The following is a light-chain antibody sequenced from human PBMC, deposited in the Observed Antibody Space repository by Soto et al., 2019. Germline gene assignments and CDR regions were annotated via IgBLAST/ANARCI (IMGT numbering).Light chain of an antibody. CDR1: SSKIGSNY. V-gene: IGLV1-47*01. J-gene: IGLJ1*01. CDR3: AAWDDSLSALYV. Sequence: QSVLTQPPSASGTPGQRVTISCSGRSSKIGSNYVYWYQQLPGTAPKLLIYRNNQRPSGVPDRFAGSKSGTSASLAISGLRSEVEADYYCAAWDDSLSALYVFGTGTKVTVL. CDR2: RNN.